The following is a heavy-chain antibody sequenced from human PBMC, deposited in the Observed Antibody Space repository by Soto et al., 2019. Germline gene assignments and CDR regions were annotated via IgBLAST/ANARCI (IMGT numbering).Heavy chain of an antibody. CDR2: IYYSGST. CDR3: ARGRTSSPTPGDY. Sequence: QVQLQESGPGLVKPSQTLSLTCTVSGGSISSGGYYWSWIRQHPGKGLEWIGYIYYSGSTYYNPPXXXRXXISVDTSKNQFSLKLSSVTAADTAVYYCARGRTSSPTPGDYWGQGTLVTVSS. D-gene: IGHD2-2*01. CDR1: GGSISSGGYY. V-gene: IGHV4-31*03. J-gene: IGHJ4*02.